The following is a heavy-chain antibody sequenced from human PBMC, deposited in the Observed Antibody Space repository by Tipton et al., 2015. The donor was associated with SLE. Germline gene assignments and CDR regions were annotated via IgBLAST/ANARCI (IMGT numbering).Heavy chain of an antibody. V-gene: IGHV4-39*07. CDR2: LYYSGNT. Sequence: TLSLTCTVSGGSIGSSSYYWGWIRQPPGKGLEWIGVLYYSGNTYYNPSLKSPVTLSIDTSKNQFSLKMRSVTAADTAVYFCARGYCSDGVCYGFGFFDYWGQGNLVTVSS. CDR3: ARGYCSDGVCYGFGFFDY. J-gene: IGHJ4*02. CDR1: GGSIGSSSYY. D-gene: IGHD2-8*01.